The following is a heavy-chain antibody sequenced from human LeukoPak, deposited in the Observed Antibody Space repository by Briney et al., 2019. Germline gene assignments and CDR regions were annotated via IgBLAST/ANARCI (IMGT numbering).Heavy chain of an antibody. V-gene: IGHV1-2*02. CDR1: GYTFTGYY. D-gene: IGHD3-16*01. J-gene: IGHJ1*01. CDR2: INPNSGGT. CDR3: ARGHYDYVWGTLPVTNEYFQH. Sequence: ASVKVSCKASGYTFTGYYMHWVRQAPGQGLEWMGWINPNSGGTNYAQKFQGRVTMTRDTSISTAYMELSRLRSDDTAVYYCARGHYDYVWGTLPVTNEYFQHRGQGTLVTVSS.